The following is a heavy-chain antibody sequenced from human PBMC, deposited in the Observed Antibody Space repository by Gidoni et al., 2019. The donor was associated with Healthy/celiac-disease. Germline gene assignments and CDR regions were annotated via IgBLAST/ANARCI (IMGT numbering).Heavy chain of an antibody. Sequence: EVQLVASGGGLVKPGGSLRLSCAASGFTFSSYSMNWVRQAPGKGLEWVSSISSSSSYIYYADSVKGRFTISRDNAKNSLYLQMNSRRAEDTAVYYCARDSGLAAAGYFDYWGQGTLVTVSS. D-gene: IGHD6-13*01. V-gene: IGHV3-21*01. CDR1: GFTFSSYS. CDR2: ISSSSSYI. CDR3: ARDSGLAAAGYFDY. J-gene: IGHJ4*02.